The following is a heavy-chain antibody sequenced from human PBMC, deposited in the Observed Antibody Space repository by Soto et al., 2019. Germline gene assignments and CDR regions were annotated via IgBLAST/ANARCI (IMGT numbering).Heavy chain of an antibody. CDR2: ISSSLSTI. D-gene: IGHD1-26*01. Sequence: GGSLRLSCAASGFTFSSYEMNWVRQAPGKGLEWGSYISSSLSTIYYEDSMKGRFTISRDNAKNSLYLQMNSLRAEDTAVYYCARGGLYSGSYPYVMDVWGQGTTVTVSS. V-gene: IGHV3-48*03. J-gene: IGHJ6*02. CDR1: GFTFSSYE. CDR3: ARGGLYSGSYPYVMDV.